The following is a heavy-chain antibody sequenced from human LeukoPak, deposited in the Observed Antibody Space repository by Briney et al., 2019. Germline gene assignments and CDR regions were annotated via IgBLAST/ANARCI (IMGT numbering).Heavy chain of an antibody. V-gene: IGHV4-4*07. CDR1: SGSIGSYY. Sequence: SETLSLTCTVSSGSIGSYYLSWIRQPAGEGLEWIGRIHSSGATNYNPSLKSRVAMSVDTSKKRFSLTLTSVTAADTAVYYRARGGYSSGWYDDYWGQGTLVTVSS. J-gene: IGHJ4*02. CDR3: ARGGYSSGWYDDY. CDR2: IHSSGAT. D-gene: IGHD6-19*01.